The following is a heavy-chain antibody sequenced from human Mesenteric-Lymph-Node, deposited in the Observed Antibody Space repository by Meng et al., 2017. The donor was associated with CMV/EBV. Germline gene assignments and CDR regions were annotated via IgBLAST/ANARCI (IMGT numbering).Heavy chain of an antibody. CDR3: ARVGWELLAFDY. CDR2: IYHSGST. CDR1: GGSFSGYY. D-gene: IGHD1-26*01. J-gene: IGHJ4*02. Sequence: LTGAVYGGSFSGYYWSWIRQPPGKGLEWIGEIYHSGSTNYNPSLKSRVTISVDKSKNQFSLKLSSVTAADTAVYYCARVGWELLAFDYWGQGTLVTV. V-gene: IGHV4-34*01.